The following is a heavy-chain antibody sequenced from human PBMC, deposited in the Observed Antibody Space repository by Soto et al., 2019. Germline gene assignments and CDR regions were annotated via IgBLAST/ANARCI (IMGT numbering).Heavy chain of an antibody. CDR2: INPSGGST. Sequence: GASVKVSCKASGYTFTSYYMHWVRQAPGQGLEWMGKINPSGGSTSYAQKFQGRVTMTRDTSTSTVYMELSSLRSEDTAVYYCARDSNFDFWSGPTLYYFDYWGQGTLVTVSS. D-gene: IGHD3-3*01. CDR3: ARDSNFDFWSGPTLYYFDY. CDR1: GYTFTSYY. V-gene: IGHV1-46*03. J-gene: IGHJ4*02.